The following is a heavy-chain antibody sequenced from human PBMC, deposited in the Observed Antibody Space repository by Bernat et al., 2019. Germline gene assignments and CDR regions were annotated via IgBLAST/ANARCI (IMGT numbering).Heavy chain of an antibody. D-gene: IGHD2-15*01. CDR2: ISSSSSYI. V-gene: IGHV3-21*05. J-gene: IGHJ3*02. CDR3: ARGGPLYCSGGSCYLHDAFDI. Sequence: EVQLVESGGGLVQPGGSLRLSCAASGFTFSSYSMNWVRQAPGKGLEWVSYISSSSSYIYYADSVKGRFTISRDNAKNSLYLQMNSLRAEDTAVYYCARGGPLYCSGGSCYLHDAFDIWGQGTMVTVSS. CDR1: GFTFSSYS.